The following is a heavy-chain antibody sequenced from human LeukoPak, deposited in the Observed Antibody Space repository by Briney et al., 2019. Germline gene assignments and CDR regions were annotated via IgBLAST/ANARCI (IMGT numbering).Heavy chain of an antibody. D-gene: IGHD1/OR15-1a*01. Sequence: PSETLSLTCAVYGGSFSGYYWSWIRQPPGEGLEWIGEICHSGSTNYNPSLKSRVTMSLDTSENQLSLKLYSVTAADTAIYYCARYQTGTMFAVWGQGTLVTISS. CDR3: ARYQTGTMFAV. CDR1: GGSFSGYY. V-gene: IGHV4-34*10. J-gene: IGHJ4*02. CDR2: ICHSGST.